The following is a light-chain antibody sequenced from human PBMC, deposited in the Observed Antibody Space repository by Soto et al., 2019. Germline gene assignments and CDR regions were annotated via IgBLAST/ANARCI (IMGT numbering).Light chain of an antibody. Sequence: DIRMTQSPSTLSASVGDRVTITCQASQDVKNYLNWYQQKPGKAPKLLIYDASNLERGVPSRFSGSGTGTDFTFTISRLQPEDIATYYCQQYENLPTFGQGTRLEIK. J-gene: IGKJ5*01. CDR1: QDVKNY. V-gene: IGKV1-33*01. CDR3: QQYENLPT. CDR2: DAS.